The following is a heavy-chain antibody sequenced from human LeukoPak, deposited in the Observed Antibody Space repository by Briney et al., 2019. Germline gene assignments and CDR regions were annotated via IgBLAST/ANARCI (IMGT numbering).Heavy chain of an antibody. J-gene: IGHJ4*02. V-gene: IGHV3-30*18. CDR3: AKDGLAAAGWFDY. CDR2: ISYDGSSK. D-gene: IGHD6-13*01. CDR1: GFTFSYYG. Sequence: GGSLRLSCAASGFTFSYYGMHWVRQAPGKGLEWVAVISYDGSSKYYADSVKGRFTISRDNSKNTLYLQMNSLRAEDTAVYYCAKDGLAAAGWFDYWGQGTLVIVSS.